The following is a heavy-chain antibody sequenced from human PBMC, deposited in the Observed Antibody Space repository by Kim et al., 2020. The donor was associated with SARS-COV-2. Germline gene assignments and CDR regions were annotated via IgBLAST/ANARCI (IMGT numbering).Heavy chain of an antibody. CDR1: GGSISSYY. CDR2: SYYSGST. D-gene: IGHD3-10*01. Sequence: SETLSLTCTVSGGSISSYYWSWIRQPPGKGLEWSGYSYYSGSTNYNPSLKSRVTISVDTSKNQFSLKLSSVTAADTAVYYCARQGIWFGELSEVHDWFDPWGQGTLVTVSS. V-gene: IGHV4-59*08. CDR3: ARQGIWFGELSEVHDWFDP. J-gene: IGHJ5*02.